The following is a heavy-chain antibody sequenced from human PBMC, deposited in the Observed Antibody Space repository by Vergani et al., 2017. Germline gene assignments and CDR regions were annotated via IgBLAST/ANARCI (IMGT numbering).Heavy chain of an antibody. Sequence: QLQLQESGSGLVKPSQTLSLTCAVSGGSISSGGYSWSWIRQPPGKGLEWIGYIYHSGSTYYTPSLKSRVTISVDRSKNQFSLKLSSVTAADTAVYYCARVSGNYYYYYYMDVWGKGTTVTVSS. J-gene: IGHJ6*03. CDR3: ARVSGNYYYYYYMDV. CDR2: IYHSGST. D-gene: IGHD3-10*01. CDR1: GGSISSGGYS. V-gene: IGHV4-30-2*01.